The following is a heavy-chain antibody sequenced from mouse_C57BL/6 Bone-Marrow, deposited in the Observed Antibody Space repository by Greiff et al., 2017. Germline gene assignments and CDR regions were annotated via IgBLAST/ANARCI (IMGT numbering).Heavy chain of an antibody. CDR3: ARSDYGNYLTMDY. J-gene: IGHJ4*01. CDR2: IYPGGGYT. Sequence: VMLVESGAELVRPGTSVKMSCKASGYTFTNYWIGWAKQRPGHGLAWIGDIYPGGGYTNYNEKFKGKATLTADKSSSTAYMQFSSLTSEDSAIYYCARSDYGNYLTMDYWGQGTSVTVSS. CDR1: GYTFTNYW. D-gene: IGHD2-1*01. V-gene: IGHV1-63*01.